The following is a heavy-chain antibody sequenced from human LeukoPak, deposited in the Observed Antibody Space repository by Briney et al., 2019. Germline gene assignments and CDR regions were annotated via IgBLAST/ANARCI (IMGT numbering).Heavy chain of an antibody. D-gene: IGHD1-26*01. CDR1: GFTFSSYG. J-gene: IGHJ4*02. CDR3: ARDYRSTFDY. CDR2: ISYDGSNK. Sequence: GGSLRLSCAASGFTFSSYGMHWVRQAPGKGLEWVAVISYDGSNKYYADSVKGRFTISRDNSKSTLYLQMNSLRAEDTAVYYCARDYRSTFDYWGQGTLVTVSS. V-gene: IGHV3-30*03.